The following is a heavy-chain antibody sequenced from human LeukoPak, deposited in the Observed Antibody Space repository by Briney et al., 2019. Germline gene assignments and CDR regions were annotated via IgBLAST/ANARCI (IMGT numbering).Heavy chain of an antibody. V-gene: IGHV3-30*18. CDR1: GFTFSKYG. D-gene: IGHD2-2*01. CDR2: ISSDGSFK. CDR3: AKDFGSSTSPFDY. Sequence: AGGSLRLSCAASGFTFSKYGMYWVRQAPGKGLEWVAVISSDGSFKDYADYVKGRFTISRDNSKNTVHLQMTSLRTEDTAVYYCAKDFGSSTSPFDYWGQGTLVTVSS. J-gene: IGHJ4*02.